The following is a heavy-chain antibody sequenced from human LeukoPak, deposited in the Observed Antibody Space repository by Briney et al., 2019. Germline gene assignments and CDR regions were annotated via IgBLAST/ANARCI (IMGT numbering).Heavy chain of an antibody. CDR3: ARDDCTKGLCTWFDP. Sequence: SETLSLTCTVSGDSISNYYWSWIRQPAGKGLEWIGRLYTNENTYYIPSLKSRVTMSVDTSKNQFSLKLSSVTAADTAVYYCARDDCTKGLCTWFDPWGQGTLVTVSS. CDR2: LYTNENT. V-gene: IGHV4-4*07. CDR1: GDSISNYY. J-gene: IGHJ5*02. D-gene: IGHD2-8*01.